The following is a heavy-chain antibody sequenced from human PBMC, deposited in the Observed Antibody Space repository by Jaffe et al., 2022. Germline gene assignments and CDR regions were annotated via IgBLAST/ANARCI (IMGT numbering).Heavy chain of an antibody. V-gene: IGHV3-21*01. D-gene: IGHD3-16*01. CDR3: ARDGSGGIGTSYFDY. CDR1: GFTFSSYS. J-gene: IGHJ4*02. Sequence: EVQLVESGGGLVKPGGSLRLSCAASGFTFSSYSMNWVRQAPGKGLEWVSSISSSSSYIYYADSVKGRFTISRDNAKNSLYLQMNSLRAEDTAVYYCARDGSGGIGTSYFDYWGQGTLVTVSS. CDR2: ISSSSSYI.